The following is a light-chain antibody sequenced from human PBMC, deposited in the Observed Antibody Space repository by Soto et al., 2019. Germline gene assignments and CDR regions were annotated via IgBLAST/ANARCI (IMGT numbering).Light chain of an antibody. V-gene: IGLV2-14*01. CDR3: GSWDSSLSAYV. CDR1: SSDVGHYNY. CDR2: EVS. J-gene: IGLJ1*01. Sequence: QSALAQPASVSACPGQSITMSCSGTSSDVGHYNYVSWYQQHPGKAPKLVIYEVSNRPSGVSSRFSGSKSGNTASLTISGLQAEDEADYYCGSWDSSLSAYVFGTGTKV.